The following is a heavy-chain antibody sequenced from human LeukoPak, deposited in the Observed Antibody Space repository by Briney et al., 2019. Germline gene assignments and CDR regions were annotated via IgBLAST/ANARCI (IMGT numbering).Heavy chain of an antibody. CDR1: GFTFSSYG. J-gene: IGHJ4*02. V-gene: IGHV3-33*01. D-gene: IGHD5-18*01. CDR2: IWYDGSNK. CDR3: VRVTHSSYSYGYGHGYY. Sequence: QPGRSLRLSCAASGFTFSSYGMHWVRQAPGKGLEWVAVIWYDGSNKYYADSVKGRFTISRDNSKNTLYLQMNSLRAEDTAVYYCVRVTHSSYSYGYGHGYYWGQGTLVTVSS.